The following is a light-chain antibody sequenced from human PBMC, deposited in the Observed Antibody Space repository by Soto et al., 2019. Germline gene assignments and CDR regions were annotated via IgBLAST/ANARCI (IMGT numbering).Light chain of an antibody. V-gene: IGKV3-20*01. Sequence: EIVLTQSPGTLSLSPGERATLSCRASQSVSSSYLAWYHQKPGQAPRLLIYATSSRATGIPDRFSGSGSGTDFTLTISRLKPEDFAVYYCQQYDASHITFGQGTRLEIK. J-gene: IGKJ5*01. CDR1: QSVSSSY. CDR3: QQYDASHIT. CDR2: ATS.